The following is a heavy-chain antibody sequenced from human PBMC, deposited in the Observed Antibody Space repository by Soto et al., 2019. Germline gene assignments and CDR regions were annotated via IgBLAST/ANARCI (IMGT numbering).Heavy chain of an antibody. CDR1: GYTFTSYD. Sequence: ASVKVSCKASGYTFTSYDINWVRQATGQGLEWMGWMNPNSGNTGYAQKFQGRVTMTRNTSISTAYMEPSSLRPEDTAVYYCARFSVWFGESAYYYYYGMDVWGQGTTVTVSS. D-gene: IGHD3-10*01. CDR3: ARFSVWFGESAYYYYYGMDV. V-gene: IGHV1-8*01. J-gene: IGHJ6*02. CDR2: MNPNSGNT.